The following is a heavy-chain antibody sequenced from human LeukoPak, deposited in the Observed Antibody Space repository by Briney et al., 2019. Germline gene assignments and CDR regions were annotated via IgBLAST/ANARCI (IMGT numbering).Heavy chain of an antibody. CDR1: GYTFTSYG. CDR2: ISAYNGNT. D-gene: IGHD2-15*01. V-gene: IGHV1-18*01. Sequence: ASVKVSCKASGYTFTSYGISWVRQAPGQGLEWMGWISAYNGNTNYAQKLQGRVTMTTDTSTSTAYMELSSLRSEDTAVYYCARDRGWSDEVGYFDYWGQGTLVTVSS. J-gene: IGHJ4*02. CDR3: ARDRGWSDEVGYFDY.